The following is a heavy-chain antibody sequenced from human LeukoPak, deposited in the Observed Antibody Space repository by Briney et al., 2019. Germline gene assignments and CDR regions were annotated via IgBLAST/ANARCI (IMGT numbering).Heavy chain of an antibody. V-gene: IGHV3-23*01. J-gene: IGHJ6*02. CDR2: ISGSGGST. D-gene: IGHD3-16*01. CDR3: AKDLGGLYYYYYGMDV. Sequence: GGSLRVSCAASGFSFSSYAMSWVRQAPGKGLEWVSAISGSGGSTYYADSVKGRFTISRDNSKNTLYLQMNSLRAEDTAVYYCAKDLGGLYYYYYGMDVWGQGTTVTVSS. CDR1: GFSFSSYA.